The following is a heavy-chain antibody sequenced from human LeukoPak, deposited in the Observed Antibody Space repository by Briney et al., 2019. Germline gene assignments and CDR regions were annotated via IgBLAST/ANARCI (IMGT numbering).Heavy chain of an antibody. CDR2: ISAYNGNT. CDR1: GYTFTSYG. J-gene: IGHJ6*03. Sequence: ASVKVSCKASGYTFTSYGISWVRQAPGQGLEWMGWISAYNGNTNYAQKLQGRVTMTTDTSTSTAYMELRSLRSDDTAVYYCARAPMVRGVTPALRYYYMDVWGKGTTVTVSS. V-gene: IGHV1-18*01. D-gene: IGHD3-10*01. CDR3: ARAPMVRGVTPALRYYYMDV.